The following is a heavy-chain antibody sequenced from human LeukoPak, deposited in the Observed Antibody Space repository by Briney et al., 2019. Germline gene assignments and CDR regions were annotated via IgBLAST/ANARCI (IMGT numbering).Heavy chain of an antibody. Sequence: GGSLRLSCAASGFTFSSYAMSWVHQAPGKGLEWVSAISGSGGSTYYADSVKGRFTISRDNFKNTLYLQMNSLRAEDTAVYYCAKDHAVTTDFDYWGQGTLVTVSS. CDR2: ISGSGGST. V-gene: IGHV3-23*01. J-gene: IGHJ4*02. CDR1: GFTFSSYA. CDR3: AKDHAVTTDFDY. D-gene: IGHD4-17*01.